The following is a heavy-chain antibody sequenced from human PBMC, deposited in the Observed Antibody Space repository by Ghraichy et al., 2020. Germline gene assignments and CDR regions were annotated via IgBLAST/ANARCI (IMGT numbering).Heavy chain of an antibody. Sequence: SVKVSCKASGGTFSSYAISWVRQAPGQGLEWMGGIIPIFGTANYAQKFQGRVTITADESTSTAYMELSSLRSEDTAVYYCARAPMVQGVTPHFDYWGQGTLVTVSS. J-gene: IGHJ4*02. V-gene: IGHV1-69*13. CDR3: ARAPMVQGVTPHFDY. CDR1: GGTFSSYA. CDR2: IIPIFGTA. D-gene: IGHD3-10*01.